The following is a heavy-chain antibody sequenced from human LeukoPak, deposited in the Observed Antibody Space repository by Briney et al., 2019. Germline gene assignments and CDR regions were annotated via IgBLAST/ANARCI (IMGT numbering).Heavy chain of an antibody. CDR2: ISGSTGST. J-gene: IGHJ4*02. CDR1: GFTFSNYA. CDR3: ARVPYVSGTFDY. Sequence: GGSLRLSCAASGFTFSNYAMNWVRQAPGKGLEWVSLISGSTGSTYYADSVKGRFSISRDNSKNTMYLQMNSLRVEDTAVYYCARVPYVSGTFDYWGQGTLVTVSS. D-gene: IGHD3-10*01. V-gene: IGHV3-23*01.